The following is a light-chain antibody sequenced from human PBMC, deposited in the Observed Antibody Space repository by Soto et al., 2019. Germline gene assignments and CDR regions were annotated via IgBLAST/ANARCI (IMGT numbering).Light chain of an antibody. CDR1: SSNIGAGHD. CDR2: GNN. V-gene: IGLV1-40*01. Sequence: QPVLTQPPSVSGAPGPRVTISCTGSSSNIGAGHDVHWYQQLPGTAPKLLIDGNNNRPSGVPDRFSGSKSGTSASLAITGLQAEDEADYYGQSYDSSLNGNVFGTGTKLTVL. J-gene: IGLJ1*01. CDR3: QSYDSSLNGNV.